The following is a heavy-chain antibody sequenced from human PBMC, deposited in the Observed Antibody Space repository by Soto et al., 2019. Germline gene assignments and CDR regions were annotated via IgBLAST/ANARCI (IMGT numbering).Heavy chain of an antibody. V-gene: IGHV3-7*03. CDR2: IKQDGSEK. CDR3: TKARLWGGDGYNSYYYNAMDV. D-gene: IGHD3-16*01. CDR1: GFTFTSYW. J-gene: IGHJ6*02. Sequence: GGALRLSCSASGFTFTSYWMKWVRQAPGKGLEWVANIKQDGSEKYYVDSVKGRFTISRDNAKNSLYLQMNSLRPEDTALYYCTKARLWGGDGYNSYYYNAMDVWGQGTTVTVSS.